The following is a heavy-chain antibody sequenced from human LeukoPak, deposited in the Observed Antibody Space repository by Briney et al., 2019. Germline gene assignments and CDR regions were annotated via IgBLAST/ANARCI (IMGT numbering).Heavy chain of an antibody. D-gene: IGHD1-1*01. CDR1: GLTFSIYW. CDR3: ARTVTRGTFDS. V-gene: IGHV3-74*01. Sequence: GGSLRLSCAASGLTFSIYWKHWVRQAQGKGLVWVSRINIDGSSTIYADSVKGRFTISRDNAKNTLYLQMNSLRAEDTAVYYCARTVTRGTFDSWGQGTLVTVSS. J-gene: IGHJ4*02. CDR2: INIDGSST.